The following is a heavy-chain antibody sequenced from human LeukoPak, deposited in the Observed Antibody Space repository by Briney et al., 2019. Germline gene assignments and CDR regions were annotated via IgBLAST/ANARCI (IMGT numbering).Heavy chain of an antibody. CDR3: ARGVDY. CDR1: GFTFSGYT. J-gene: IGHJ4*02. CDR2: ISSGSNTI. Sequence: GGSLRLSCAASGFTFSGYTLNWVRQAPGKGLEWVSYISSGSNTIYYADSVKGRFTISRDDAKNSLYLQMNSLRAEDTAVYYCARGVDYWGQGTLVTVSS. V-gene: IGHV3-48*01.